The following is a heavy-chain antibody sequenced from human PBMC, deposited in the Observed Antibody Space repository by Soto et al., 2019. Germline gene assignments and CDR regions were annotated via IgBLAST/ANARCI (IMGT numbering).Heavy chain of an antibody. CDR1: GFTFSSYA. D-gene: IGHD5-12*01. Sequence: GGSLRLSCAASGFTFSSYAMHWVRQAPGKGLEWVAVISYDGSNKYYADSVKGRFTISRDNSKNTLYLQMNSLRAEDTAVYYCARVPPPGYSGYDKYYFDYWGQGTLVIVSS. V-gene: IGHV3-30-3*01. J-gene: IGHJ4*02. CDR3: ARVPPPGYSGYDKYYFDY. CDR2: ISYDGSNK.